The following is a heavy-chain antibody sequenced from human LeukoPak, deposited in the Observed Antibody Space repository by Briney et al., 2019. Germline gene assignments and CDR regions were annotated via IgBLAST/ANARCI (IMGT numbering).Heavy chain of an antibody. D-gene: IGHD3-22*01. CDR3: ARGAIYYYDSSGASDAFDI. V-gene: IGHV1-2*02. J-gene: IGHJ3*02. Sequence: GASVKVSCKASGYTFTGYYMHWVRQAPGQGLEWMGWINPNSGGTNYAQKFQGRVTMTTDTSTSTAYMELRSLRSDDTAVYYCARGAIYYYDSSGASDAFDIWGQGTMVTVSS. CDR2: INPNSGGT. CDR1: GYTFTGYY.